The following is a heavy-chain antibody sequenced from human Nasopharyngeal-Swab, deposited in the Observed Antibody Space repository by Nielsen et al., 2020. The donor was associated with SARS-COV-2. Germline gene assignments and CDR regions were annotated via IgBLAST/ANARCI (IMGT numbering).Heavy chain of an antibody. CDR1: GGSISSSSYY. CDR2: IYYSGST. J-gene: IGHJ4*02. D-gene: IGHD2-21*02. Sequence: SETLSLTCTVSGGSISSSSYYWGWIRQPPGKGLEWIGSIYYSGSTYYNPSLKSRVTISVDTSKNQFSLKLSSVTAADTAVYYCARVKYPPLRVTNPICFDYWGQGTLVTVSS. CDR3: ARVKYPPLRVTNPICFDY. V-gene: IGHV4-39*07.